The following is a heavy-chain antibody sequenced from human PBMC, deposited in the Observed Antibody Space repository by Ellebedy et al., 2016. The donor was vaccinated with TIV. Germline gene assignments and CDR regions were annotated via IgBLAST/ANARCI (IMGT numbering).Heavy chain of an antibody. CDR3: ARVVVPAAMLLYYYYAMDV. CDR1: GGSFSGYS. Sequence: MPSETLSLTCAVYGGSFSGYSWSWIRQPPGKGLEWIGEINHSGSTSYNPSLKSRVTISVDTSKNQFHLKLSSVTAADTAVYYCARVVVPAAMLLYYYYAMDVWGQGTTVTVSS. V-gene: IGHV4-34*01. J-gene: IGHJ6*02. D-gene: IGHD2-2*01. CDR2: INHSGST.